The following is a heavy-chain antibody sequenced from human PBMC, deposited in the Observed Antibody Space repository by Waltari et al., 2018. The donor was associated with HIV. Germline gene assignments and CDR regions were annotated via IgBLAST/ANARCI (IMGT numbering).Heavy chain of an antibody. CDR2: ITAYNGNT. CDR1: GYTVLHYG. CDR3: ARGWDTLTDYYTVDY. J-gene: IGHJ4*02. Sequence: QDQLVQSGAVVKKSGAYVKLSCKASGYTVLHYGISWVRQAPGQGLEWMGWITAYNGNTNYAQKLQGRVTMTTDTSTSTAYMELRRLRSDDTAVYYCARGWDTLTDYYTVDYWGQGTLVTVSS. D-gene: IGHD3-9*01. V-gene: IGHV1-18*01.